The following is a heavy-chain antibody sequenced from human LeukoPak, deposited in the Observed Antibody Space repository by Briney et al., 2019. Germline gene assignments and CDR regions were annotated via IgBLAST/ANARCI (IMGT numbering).Heavy chain of an antibody. J-gene: IGHJ4*02. Sequence: GGSLRLSCAASGFTFSSYVMSWVRQAPGKGLEWVSAISGSGGTKYYADSVNGRFTISRDNSKNTLYLQMNSLTAEDTALYYCAQVMGVRGAPSDYWGQGTLVTVSS. V-gene: IGHV3-23*01. CDR2: ISGSGGTK. CDR3: AQVMGVRGAPSDY. D-gene: IGHD3-10*01. CDR1: GFTFSSYV.